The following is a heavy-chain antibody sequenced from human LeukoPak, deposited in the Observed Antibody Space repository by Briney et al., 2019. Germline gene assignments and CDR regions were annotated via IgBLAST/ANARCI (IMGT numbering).Heavy chain of an antibody. V-gene: IGHV4-34*01. CDR2: INHSGST. J-gene: IGHJ4*02. Sequence: PSETLSLTCAVYGGSFSGYYWSWLRHPPGKGLEWIGEINHSGSTNYNPSLKSRVTISVDTSKNQFSLKLSSVTAADTAVYYCAREYSSSWYLDYWGQGTLVTVSS. CDR3: AREYSSSWYLDY. D-gene: IGHD6-13*01. CDR1: GGSFSGYY.